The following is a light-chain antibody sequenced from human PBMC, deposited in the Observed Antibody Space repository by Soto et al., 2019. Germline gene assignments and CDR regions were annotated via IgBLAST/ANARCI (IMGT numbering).Light chain of an antibody. Sequence: DIQMTQFPSTLSASVGDRVTITCRASQTTNTWLAWYQQKPGTAPKLLIYDASSLEGGVPSRFSASVSGTEVTLTISSLQPDDLATYYCQQYISYPYTFGQGTKVDIK. CDR3: QQYISYPYT. V-gene: IGKV1-5*01. CDR1: QTTNTW. CDR2: DAS. J-gene: IGKJ2*01.